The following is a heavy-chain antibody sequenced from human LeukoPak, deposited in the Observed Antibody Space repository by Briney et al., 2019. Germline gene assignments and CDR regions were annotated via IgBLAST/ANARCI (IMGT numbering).Heavy chain of an antibody. V-gene: IGHV4-34*01. Sequence: PSETLSLTCAVYGGSFSGYYWSWIRQPPGKGLEWIGEINHSGSTNYNPSLKSRVTISVDTSKNQFSLKLSSVTAADTAVYYCARLRAVAGYYYMDVWGKGTTVTVSS. CDR2: INHSGST. D-gene: IGHD6-19*01. J-gene: IGHJ6*03. CDR1: GGSFSGYY. CDR3: ARLRAVAGYYYMDV.